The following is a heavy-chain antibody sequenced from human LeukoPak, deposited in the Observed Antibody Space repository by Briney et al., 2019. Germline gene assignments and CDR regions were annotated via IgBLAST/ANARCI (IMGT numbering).Heavy chain of an antibody. D-gene: IGHD6-13*01. J-gene: IGHJ6*02. V-gene: IGHV1-69*13. CDR1: GGTFSSYA. CDR2: IIPIFGTA. Sequence: ASVKVSCKASGGTFSSYAISWVRQAPGQGLEWMGGIIPIFGTANYAQKFQGRVTITADESTSAAYMELSSLRSEDTAVYYCARMSIAAAGKEGYYYGMDVWGQGTTVTVSS. CDR3: ARMSIAAAGKEGYYYGMDV.